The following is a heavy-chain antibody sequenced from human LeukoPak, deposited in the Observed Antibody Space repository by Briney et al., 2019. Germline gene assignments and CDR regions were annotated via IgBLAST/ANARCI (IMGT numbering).Heavy chain of an antibody. V-gene: IGHV4-38-2*01. Sequence: PSETLSLTCAVSGYSISSGYYWGWIRQPPGKGLEWIGSIYHSGSTYYNPSLKSRVTTSVDPSKNQFSLKLSAVTAADTAVYYCARKANGLVYSSSSYYYYMDVWGKGTTVTVSS. D-gene: IGHD6-6*01. CDR2: IYHSGST. CDR1: GYSISSGYY. J-gene: IGHJ6*03. CDR3: ARKANGLVYSSSSYYYYMDV.